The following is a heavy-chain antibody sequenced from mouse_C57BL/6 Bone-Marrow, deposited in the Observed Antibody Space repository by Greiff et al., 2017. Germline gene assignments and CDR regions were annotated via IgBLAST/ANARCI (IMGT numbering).Heavy chain of an antibody. J-gene: IGHJ2*01. Sequence: QVQLQQSGAELARPGASVKLSCKASGYTFTSYGISWVKQRTGQGLEWIGEIYPRSGNTYYNEKFKGKATLTADKSSSTAYMELRSLTSEDSAVYFCARGRWLLRGEYYFDYWGQGTTLTVSS. V-gene: IGHV1-81*01. CDR3: ARGRWLLRGEYYFDY. D-gene: IGHD2-3*01. CDR1: GYTFTSYG. CDR2: IYPRSGNT.